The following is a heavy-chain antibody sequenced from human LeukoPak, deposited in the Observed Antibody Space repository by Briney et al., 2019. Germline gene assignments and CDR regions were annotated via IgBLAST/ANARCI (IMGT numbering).Heavy chain of an antibody. CDR3: AKDRVSPGFNLFDP. D-gene: IGHD3-16*01. Sequence: GGYLRLSCAASGFTFSTYAMSWVRQAPGKGLEWVSAINGRGDNTYYADFVKGRFTISRDNSKSTVFLQMNSLRTEDTAVYYCAKDRVSPGFNLFDPWGQGTLVTVSS. CDR2: INGRGDNT. V-gene: IGHV3-23*01. CDR1: GFTFSTYA. J-gene: IGHJ5*02.